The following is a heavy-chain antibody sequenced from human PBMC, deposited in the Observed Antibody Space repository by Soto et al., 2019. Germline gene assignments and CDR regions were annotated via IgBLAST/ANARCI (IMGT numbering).Heavy chain of an antibody. CDR2: INPSNGFT. Sequence: QVQLVQSGAELKKPGASVSLSCKASGFTFNTYYLHWVRQSPGEGLQWMGVINPSNGFTSYSQKFQGRVTMTADTSTTTVYLELSGLKSEDTAVYFCARDWPDTYCGGDCPLGYYYHGMDVWGQGTAVTVSS. D-gene: IGHD2-21*02. CDR3: ARDWPDTYCGGDCPLGYYYHGMDV. CDR1: GFTFNTYY. J-gene: IGHJ6*02. V-gene: IGHV1-46*02.